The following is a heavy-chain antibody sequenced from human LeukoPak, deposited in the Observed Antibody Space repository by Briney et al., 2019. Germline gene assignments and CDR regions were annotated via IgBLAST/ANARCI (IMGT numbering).Heavy chain of an antibody. D-gene: IGHD2-2*01. CDR1: GLTFSTYW. Sequence: GGSLRLSCAASGLTFSTYWMNWVRQAPGKGLERVANIKEDGSEKYYVDSVKGRFTISRDNAKNSVYLQMNSLRAEDTAIYYCARNARGPGDYWGQGTVVTVSS. J-gene: IGHJ4*02. CDR2: IKEDGSEK. V-gene: IGHV3-7*01. CDR3: ARNARGPGDY.